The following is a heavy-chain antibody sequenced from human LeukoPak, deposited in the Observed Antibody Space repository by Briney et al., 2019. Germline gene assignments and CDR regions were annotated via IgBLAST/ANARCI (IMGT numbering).Heavy chain of an antibody. CDR3: AKELQWHLRSYHFDY. J-gene: IGHJ4*02. CDR1: GFTSSTYT. D-gene: IGHD6-19*01. Sequence: GSLRLSCEVSGFTSSTYTMNWVRQAPGKGLEWVSSISSSGLYIYYADSVKGRFTISRDNAKNSLYLQMSSLRAEDTAVYYCAKELQWHLRSYHFDYWGPGTLVTVSS. V-gene: IGHV3-21*01. CDR2: ISSSGLYI.